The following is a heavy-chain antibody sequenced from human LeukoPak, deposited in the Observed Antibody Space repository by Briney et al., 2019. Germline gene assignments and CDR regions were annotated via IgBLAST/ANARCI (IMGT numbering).Heavy chain of an antibody. D-gene: IGHD1-26*01. CDR2: IKQDASEK. J-gene: IGHJ4*02. Sequence: PGGSLRLSCAASGFIFSSYWMSWVRQAPGKGLEWVANIKQDASEKYYVDSVKGRFTISRDNAKNSLYLQMNSLRAEDTAFYHCARGWDRFDSWGQGTLVTVSS. V-gene: IGHV3-7*01. CDR1: GFIFSSYW. CDR3: ARGWDRFDS.